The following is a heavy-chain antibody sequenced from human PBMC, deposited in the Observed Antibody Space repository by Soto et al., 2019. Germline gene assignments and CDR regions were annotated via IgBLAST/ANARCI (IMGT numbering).Heavy chain of an antibody. CDR2: ISDTGGST. Sequence: GGSLRLSCSASGFTFNKYAMHWVRQAPGTGLQYVSGISDTGGSTFHADSVKGRFTISRDDSKDTLFLQMSSLRADDTAVYYCGRVPLDGNYANGVDVWGQGTTVTVS. J-gene: IGHJ6*02. D-gene: IGHD4-17*01. CDR3: GRVPLDGNYANGVDV. CDR1: GFTFNKYA. V-gene: IGHV3-64D*06.